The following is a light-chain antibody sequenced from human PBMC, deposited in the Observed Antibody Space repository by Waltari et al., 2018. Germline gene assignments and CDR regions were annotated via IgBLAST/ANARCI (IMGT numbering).Light chain of an antibody. J-gene: IGLJ3*02. Sequence: SYVLTQPPSVSVAPGKTAMITCGGDNIGSKSVHWYQQKPGQAPIVVISYDSDRPSGSPERLAGSNSGNMATLTSSRVEAGDEADYYCQVWDSASDHRGVFGGGTKLTVL. CDR1: NIGSKS. CDR3: QVWDSASDHRGV. V-gene: IGLV3-21*04. CDR2: YDS.